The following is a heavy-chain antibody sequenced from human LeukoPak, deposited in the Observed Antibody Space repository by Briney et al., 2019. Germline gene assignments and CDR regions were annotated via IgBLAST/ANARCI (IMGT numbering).Heavy chain of an antibody. CDR3: ARSGYYYGSWSYRLNWFDP. Sequence: SETLSLTCAVYGGSFSGYYWSWIRQPPGKGLEWIGEINHSGSTNYNPSLKSRVTISVDTSKNQFSLKLSSVTAADTAVYYCARSGYYYGSWSYRLNWFDPWGQGALVTVSS. CDR2: INHSGST. CDR1: GGSFSGYY. J-gene: IGHJ5*02. V-gene: IGHV4-34*01. D-gene: IGHD3-10*01.